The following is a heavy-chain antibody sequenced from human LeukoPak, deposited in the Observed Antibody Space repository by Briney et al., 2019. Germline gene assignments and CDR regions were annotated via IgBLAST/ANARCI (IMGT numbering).Heavy chain of an antibody. J-gene: IGHJ5*02. Sequence: SETLSLTCTVSGGSISSYYWSWIRQPAGKGLEWIGRIYTSGSTNYNPSLKSRVTMSVDTSKNQFSLKRSSVTAADTAVYCCARTLGYCNTTSCYGNNWFDPWGQGTLVTVSS. CDR2: IYTSGST. V-gene: IGHV4-4*07. CDR3: ARTLGYCNTTSCYGNNWFDP. CDR1: GGSISSYY. D-gene: IGHD2-2*01.